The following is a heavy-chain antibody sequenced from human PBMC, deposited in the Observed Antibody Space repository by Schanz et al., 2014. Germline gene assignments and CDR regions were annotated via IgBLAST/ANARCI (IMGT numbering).Heavy chain of an antibody. CDR2: IKEDGSEK. CDR1: GFTFSSFW. D-gene: IGHD5-12*01. J-gene: IGHJ4*02. Sequence: EVQLVESGGGLVQPGGSLRLSCAASGFTFSSFWMSWVRQAPGKGLEWVATIKEDGSEKYYVYSVKGRFTISRDNAKNSLYLQMNSLRAEDTAVYYCARDGYNAYDLKRGDYWGQGTQVAVSS. CDR3: ARDGYNAYDLKRGDY. V-gene: IGHV3-7*01.